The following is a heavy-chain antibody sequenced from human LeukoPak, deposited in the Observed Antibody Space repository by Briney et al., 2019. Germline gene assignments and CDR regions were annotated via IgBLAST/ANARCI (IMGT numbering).Heavy chain of an antibody. Sequence: SETLSLTCTVSGGSVSSYHWSWIRQPAGKGLEWIGRVYSSGSTNYNPSLKSRVTMSVDTSKNQFSLKLSSVTAADTAVYYCARYDSSSSGAFDIWGQGTMVTVSS. D-gene: IGHD3-22*01. CDR2: VYSSGST. J-gene: IGHJ3*02. CDR1: GGSVSSYH. CDR3: ARYDSSSSGAFDI. V-gene: IGHV4-4*07.